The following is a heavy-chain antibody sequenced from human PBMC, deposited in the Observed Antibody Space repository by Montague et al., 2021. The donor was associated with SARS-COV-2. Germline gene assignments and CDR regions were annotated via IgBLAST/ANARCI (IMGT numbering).Heavy chain of an antibody. CDR3: ARGGGSGYRYYFDY. CDR1: GGSISSYY. Sequence: SETLSLTCTVSGGSISSYYWNWIRQPPGKGLGWIGYIYYSGRTNYNPSLKSRVTISVDTSKNQFSLKLSSVTAADTAVYYCARGGGSGYRYYFDYWGQGSLVTVSS. V-gene: IGHV4-59*01. D-gene: IGHD3-22*01. CDR2: IYYSGRT. J-gene: IGHJ4*02.